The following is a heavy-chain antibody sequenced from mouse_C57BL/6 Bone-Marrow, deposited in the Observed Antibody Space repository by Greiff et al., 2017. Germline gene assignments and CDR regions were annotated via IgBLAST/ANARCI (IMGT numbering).Heavy chain of an antibody. CDR3: ARSGDGYYLYYFDY. Sequence: VQLQQSGAELAKPGASVKLSCKASGYTFTSYWMHWVKQRPGQGLEWIGYINPSSGYTKYNQKFKDKATVTADKSSSTAYRQLSSLTYEDSAVYYCARSGDGYYLYYFDYWGQGTTLTVSS. CDR2: INPSSGYT. D-gene: IGHD2-3*01. CDR1: GYTFTSYW. V-gene: IGHV1-7*01. J-gene: IGHJ2*01.